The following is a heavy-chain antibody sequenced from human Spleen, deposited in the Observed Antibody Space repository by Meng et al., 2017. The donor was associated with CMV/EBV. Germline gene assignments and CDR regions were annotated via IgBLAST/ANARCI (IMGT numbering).Heavy chain of an antibody. CDR3: AKASLRTTRAYYFDY. J-gene: IGHJ4*02. CDR1: GFTFSRYA. CDR2: ISYDGSNK. Sequence: QVQLVESGGGVVQPGRSLRLSCAASGFTFSRYAMHWVRQAPGKGLEWVAVISYDGSNKYYADSVKGRFTISRDNSKNTLYLQMNSLRAEDTAVYYCAKASLRTTRAYYFDYWGQGTLVTVSS. V-gene: IGHV3-30-3*01. D-gene: IGHD1-1*01.